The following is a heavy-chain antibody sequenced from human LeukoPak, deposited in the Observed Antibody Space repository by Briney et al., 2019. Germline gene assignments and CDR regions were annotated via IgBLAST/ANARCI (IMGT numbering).Heavy chain of an antibody. CDR3: AGLALDYYDSSGYAAY. Sequence: SETRSLTCAVYGGSISGYYWSWIRQPPGKGLEWIGEINHSGSTNYNPSLKSRVTISVDTSKNQFSLKLSSVTAADTAVYYCAGLALDYYDSSGYAAYWGQGTLVTVSS. V-gene: IGHV4-34*01. J-gene: IGHJ4*02. CDR1: GGSISGYY. D-gene: IGHD3-22*01. CDR2: INHSGST.